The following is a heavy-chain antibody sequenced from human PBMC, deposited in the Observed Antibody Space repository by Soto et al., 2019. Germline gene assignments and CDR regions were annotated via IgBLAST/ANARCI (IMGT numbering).Heavy chain of an antibody. CDR1: GGSISSHY. CDR2: IYLSGNT. V-gene: IGHV4-4*07. Sequence: QVQLQESGPGLVKPSETLSLTCTVSGGSISSHYWSWIRPPAGKGLEWIGRIYLSGNTKINPSLKNRVTMSVDASKNQFSLTLKSVTAADTAVYYCAKELKPYNSGWYFALSGGQGTLVTVSS. D-gene: IGHD6-19*01. CDR3: AKELKPYNSGWYFALS. J-gene: IGHJ4*02.